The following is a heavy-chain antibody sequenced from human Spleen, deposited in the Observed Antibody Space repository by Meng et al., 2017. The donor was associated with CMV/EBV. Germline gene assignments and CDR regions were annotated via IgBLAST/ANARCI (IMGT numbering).Heavy chain of an antibody. J-gene: IGHJ3*02. CDR1: GAG. Sequence: GAGLHLVRRAPGRGLEWVGRIRNRANSHAAAYVAAVKGRFIISRDNAKNSLYLQMESLRAEDTAMYYCAKLTVLWIGDHTDDALDIWGQGTMVTVSS. D-gene: IGHD3-10*01. CDR3: AKLTVLWIGDHTDDALDI. V-gene: IGHV3-73*01. CDR2: IRNRANSHAA.